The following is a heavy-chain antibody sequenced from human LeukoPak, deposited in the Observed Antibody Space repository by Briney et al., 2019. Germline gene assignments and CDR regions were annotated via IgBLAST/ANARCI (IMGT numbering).Heavy chain of an antibody. Sequence: TGGSLRLSCAASGFTFSSSGMNWVRQAPGKGLEWVSYISSATSTIYYADSVKGRFTISRDNAKNSLYLQMNSLRAEDTAVYYCARDATYYGGDWFDPWGQGTLVTVSS. J-gene: IGHJ5*02. V-gene: IGHV3-48*04. CDR3: ARDATYYGGDWFDP. CDR2: ISSATSTI. D-gene: IGHD4-23*01. CDR1: GFTFSSSG.